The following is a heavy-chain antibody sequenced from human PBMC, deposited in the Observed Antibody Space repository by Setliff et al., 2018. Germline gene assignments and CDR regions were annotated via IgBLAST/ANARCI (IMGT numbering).Heavy chain of an antibody. CDR2: IYYSGST. CDR1: GGSISSGGYY. V-gene: IGHV4-31*03. D-gene: IGHD3-9*01. Sequence: SETLSLTCTVSGGSISSGGYYWSWIRQHPGKGLEWIGYIYYSGSTYYNPSLKSRVTISVDTSKNQFSLKLNSVTAADTAVYYCARTLYDYDILTGPGYYFDYWGQGTLVTVSS. CDR3: ARTLYDYDILTGPGYYFDY. J-gene: IGHJ4*02.